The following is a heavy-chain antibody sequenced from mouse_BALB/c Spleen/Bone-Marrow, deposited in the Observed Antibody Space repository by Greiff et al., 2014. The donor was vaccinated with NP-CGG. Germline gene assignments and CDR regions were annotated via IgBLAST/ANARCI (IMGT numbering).Heavy chain of an antibody. CDR3: SRQQGYDAMDY. CDR1: GFTFSSYG. J-gene: IGHJ4*01. Sequence: EVHLVESGGDLVKPGGSLKLSCAASGFTFSSYGMSWGRQTPDKRLEWVAPISSGGSNTYYPDSVKGRFTISRDNANNTQYLHMSSRKSEDAAIYYCSRQQGYDAMDYWGQGTSVTVSS. V-gene: IGHV5-6*01. CDR2: ISSGGSNT.